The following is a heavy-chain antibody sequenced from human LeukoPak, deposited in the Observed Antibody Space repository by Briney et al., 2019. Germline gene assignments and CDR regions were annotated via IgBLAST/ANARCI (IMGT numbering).Heavy chain of an antibody. Sequence: PGGSLRLSCAASGFTLSRYEMNWVRQAPGKGLEWVSYISSSGSTIYYADSVEGRVTISRYNATNSLYLQMNSLRAEDTAVYYCASGVTIFGVVRFDYWGQGTLVTVSS. V-gene: IGHV3-48*03. J-gene: IGHJ4*01. CDR1: GFTLSRYE. CDR3: ASGVTIFGVVRFDY. CDR2: ISSSGSTI. D-gene: IGHD3-3*01.